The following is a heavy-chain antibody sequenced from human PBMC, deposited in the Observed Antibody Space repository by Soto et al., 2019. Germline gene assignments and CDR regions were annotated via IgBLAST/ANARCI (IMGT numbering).Heavy chain of an antibody. V-gene: IGHV3-7*03. Sequence: EVQLVESGGGLVQPGGSLRLSCAASGFSFSSYWMHWVRQAPGKGLEWVANIKQDGSEKYYVDSVKGRFIISRDNAQDSLYLQMNSLRTEDTAVYYCATGYTYGPDYWGQGTLVTVTS. CDR2: IKQDGSEK. CDR1: GFSFSSYW. CDR3: ATGYTYGPDY. J-gene: IGHJ4*02. D-gene: IGHD5-18*01.